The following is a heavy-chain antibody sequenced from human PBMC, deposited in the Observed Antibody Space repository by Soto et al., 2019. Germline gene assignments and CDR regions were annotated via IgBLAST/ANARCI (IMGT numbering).Heavy chain of an antibody. CDR1: GYTFTGYY. J-gene: IGHJ6*02. Sequence: ASVKVSCKASGYTFTGYYMHWVRQAPGQGLEWMGWINPNSGGTNYAQKLQGWVTMTRDTSISTAYMELSRLRSDDTAVYYCAREYPTKTYYYGMDVWGQGTTVTVSS. V-gene: IGHV1-2*04. CDR3: AREYPTKTYYYGMDV. CDR2: INPNSGGT.